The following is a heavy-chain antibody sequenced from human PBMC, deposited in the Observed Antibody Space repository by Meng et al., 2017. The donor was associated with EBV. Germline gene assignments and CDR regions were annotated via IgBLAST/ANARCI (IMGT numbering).Heavy chain of an antibody. CDR1: GDSNSDYY. J-gene: IGHJ5*02. Sequence: LQESAPGPVNPSEPLSLTCTVSGDSNSDYYWSWIRQPPGKGLEWIGYIHYSGSTYYNPSLKSRITISVDMSRNQFSLRLTSVTSADMAVYYCARVNSDCGGVMCYKGWFDPWGQGTLVTVSS. CDR2: IHYSGST. D-gene: IGHD2-21*01. V-gene: IGHV4-30-4*08. CDR3: ARVNSDCGGVMCYKGWFDP.